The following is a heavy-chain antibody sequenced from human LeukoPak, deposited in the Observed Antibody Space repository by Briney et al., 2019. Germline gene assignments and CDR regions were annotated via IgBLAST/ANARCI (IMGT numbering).Heavy chain of an antibody. CDR1: GGTFSSYA. J-gene: IGHJ4*02. V-gene: IGHV1-69*01. CDR2: IIPIFGTA. D-gene: IGHD5-18*01. CDR3: ARDSHLPPYSYGYYFDY. Sequence: SVKVSCEASGGTFSSYAISWVRQAPGQGLEWMGGIIPIFGTANYAQKFQGRVTITADESTSTAYMELSSLRSEDTAVYYCARDSHLPPYSYGYYFDYWGQGTLVTVSS.